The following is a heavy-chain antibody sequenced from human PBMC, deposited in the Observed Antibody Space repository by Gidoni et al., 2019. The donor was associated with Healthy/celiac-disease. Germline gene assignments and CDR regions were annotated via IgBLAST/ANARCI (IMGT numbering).Heavy chain of an antibody. Sequence: VQLVESGGGLVQPGGSLRLSCAASGFTFSSYWMSWVRQAPGKGLEWVANIKQDGSEKYYVDSVKGRFTISRDNAKNSLYLQMNSLRAEDTAVYYCARDKYYYGSGGMDVWGQGTTVTVSS. CDR3: ARDKYYYGSGGMDV. V-gene: IGHV3-7*01. CDR1: GFTFSSYW. J-gene: IGHJ6*02. D-gene: IGHD3-10*01. CDR2: IKQDGSEK.